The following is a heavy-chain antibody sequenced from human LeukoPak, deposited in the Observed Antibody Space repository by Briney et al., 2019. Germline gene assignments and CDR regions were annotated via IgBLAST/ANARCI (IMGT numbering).Heavy chain of an antibody. Sequence: SETLSLTCTVSGGSISSYYWSWIRQPAGKGLEWIGRIYTSGSTNYNPSLKSRVTMSVDTSKNQFSLKLSSVTAADTAVYYCARVPGRSGYYYYYMDVWGKGTTVTVSS. CDR2: IYTSGST. CDR1: GGSISSYY. CDR3: ARVPGRSGYYYYYMDV. V-gene: IGHV4-4*07. J-gene: IGHJ6*03.